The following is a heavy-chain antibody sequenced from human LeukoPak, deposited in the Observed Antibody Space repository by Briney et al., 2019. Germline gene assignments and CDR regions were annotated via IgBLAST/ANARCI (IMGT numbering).Heavy chain of an antibody. D-gene: IGHD3-22*01. Sequence: KPSETLSLTCTVSGGSISSYYWSWIRQPPGKGLEWIGYIYYSGSTNYNPSLKSRVTISVDTPKNQFSLKLSSVTAADTAVYYCARGVSYYDSSGYYNEYFQHWGQGTLVTVSS. CDR1: GGSISSYY. V-gene: IGHV4-59*08. CDR2: IYYSGST. J-gene: IGHJ1*01. CDR3: ARGVSYYDSSGYYNEYFQH.